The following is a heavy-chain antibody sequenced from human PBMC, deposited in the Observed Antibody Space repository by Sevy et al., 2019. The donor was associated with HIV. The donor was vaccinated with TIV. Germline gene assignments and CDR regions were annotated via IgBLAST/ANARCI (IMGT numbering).Heavy chain of an antibody. Sequence: GGSLRLSCAASGFTFSSYAMHWVRQAPGKGLEWVAVISYDGSNKYYADSVKGRFTISRDNSKNTLYLQMNSLRAEDTAVYYYARSASPRGYYYYYYGMDVWGQGTTVTVSS. D-gene: IGHD3-10*01. V-gene: IGHV3-30-3*01. CDR1: GFTFSSYA. CDR2: ISYDGSNK. CDR3: ARSASPRGYYYYYYGMDV. J-gene: IGHJ6*02.